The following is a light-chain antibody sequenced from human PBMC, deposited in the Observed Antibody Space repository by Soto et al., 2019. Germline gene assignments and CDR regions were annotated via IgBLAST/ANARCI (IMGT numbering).Light chain of an antibody. J-gene: IGKJ4*01. CDR3: QQRSNWPPSLT. CDR2: DAS. CDR1: QSVSSY. V-gene: IGKV3-11*01. Sequence: EIVLTQSPATLSLSPGERATLSCRASQSVSSYLAWYQQKPGQAPRRLIYDASNRATGIPARFSGSGSGTDFTLTISSLEPEDFAVYYCQQRSNWPPSLTFGGGTKVDSK.